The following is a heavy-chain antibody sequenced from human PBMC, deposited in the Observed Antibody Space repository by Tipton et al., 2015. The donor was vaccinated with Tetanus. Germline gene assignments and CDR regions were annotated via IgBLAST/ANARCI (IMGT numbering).Heavy chain of an antibody. V-gene: IGHV4-30-4*01. CDR3: ARGTGDY. CDR2: INSLGST. Sequence: GLVKPSQTLSLTCSVSGASLSSGDYFWSWLRQSPGGGLEWIGYINSLGSTWYNPSLKSRVTISVDSSKNQFSLKLSSVTAADTAVYYCARGTGDYWGQGTLVTVSS. CDR1: GASLSSGDYF. J-gene: IGHJ4*02. D-gene: IGHD1-14*01.